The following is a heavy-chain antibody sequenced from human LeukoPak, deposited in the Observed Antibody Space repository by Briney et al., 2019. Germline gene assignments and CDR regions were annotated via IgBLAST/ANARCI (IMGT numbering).Heavy chain of an antibody. J-gene: IGHJ4*02. D-gene: IGHD5-12*01. CDR3: ARDWSVIVAKTGY. CDR1: GYTFTGYY. Sequence: ASVKVSCKASGYTFTGYYMHWVRQAPGQGHEWMGRVNPNSGGTNYAQEFQGRVTMTRDTSISTAYMELSRLRSDDTAVYYCARDWSVIVAKTGYWGQGTLVTVSS. V-gene: IGHV1-2*06. CDR2: VNPNSGGT.